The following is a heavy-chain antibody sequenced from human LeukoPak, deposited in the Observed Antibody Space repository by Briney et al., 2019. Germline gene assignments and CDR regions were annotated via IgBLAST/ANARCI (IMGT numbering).Heavy chain of an antibody. CDR3: AKEQSSGWYGDAFDI. V-gene: IGHV3-23*01. D-gene: IGHD6-19*01. CDR2: ISGSGGST. CDR1: GFTFSSYA. J-gene: IGHJ3*02. Sequence: GGSLRLSCAASGFTFSSYAMSWVRQAPGKGLEWVSVISGSGGSTYYADSVKGRFTISRDNSKNTLCLQMDSLRAEDTAVYYCAKEQSSGWYGDAFDIWGQGTMVTVSS.